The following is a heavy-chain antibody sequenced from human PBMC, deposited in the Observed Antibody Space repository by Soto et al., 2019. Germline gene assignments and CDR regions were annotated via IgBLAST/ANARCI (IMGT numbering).Heavy chain of an antibody. V-gene: IGHV3-23*01. D-gene: IGHD6-19*01. J-gene: IGHJ2*01. CDR2: MSGNGGRI. Sequence: EVQLLESGGGLVQPGGSLRLSCAVSGFTFSNYAMTWVRQAPGKGLEWVSLMSGNGGRIVYADSVKGRFTISRDNSKNTLYLQMNSLRAEDTAVYYCARDGIRSPTVGRVSAVATLVDSYFDLWGRGTLVTVSS. CDR3: ARDGIRSPTVGRVSAVATLVDSYFDL. CDR1: GFTFSNYA.